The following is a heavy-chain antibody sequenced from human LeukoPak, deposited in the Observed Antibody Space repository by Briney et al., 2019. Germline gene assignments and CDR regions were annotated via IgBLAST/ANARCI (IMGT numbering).Heavy chain of an antibody. Sequence: GGSLRLSCEASGFTFSSYAMSWVRQAPGKGLEWVSAISGSGGSTYYADSVKGRFTISRDNSKNTLYLQMNSLRAEDTAVYYCAKDSSSGWYYDYWGQGTLVTVSS. CDR3: AKDSSSGWYYDY. CDR2: ISGSGGST. J-gene: IGHJ4*02. D-gene: IGHD6-19*01. V-gene: IGHV3-23*01. CDR1: GFTFSSYA.